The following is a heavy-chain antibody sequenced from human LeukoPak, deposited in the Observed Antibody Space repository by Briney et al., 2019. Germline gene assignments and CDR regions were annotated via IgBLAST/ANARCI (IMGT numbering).Heavy chain of an antibody. CDR3: AKAPDSSGLDY. CDR2: MWYDGSNK. Sequence: PGGSLRLSCAASGFTFSSYGMHWVRQAPGKGLEWVAIMWYDGSNKYYTDSVKGRFTISRDNSKNTLYLQMNSLRVEDTAVYYCAKAPDSSGLDYWGQGTLVTVSS. V-gene: IGHV3-33*06. D-gene: IGHD3-22*01. CDR1: GFTFSSYG. J-gene: IGHJ4*02.